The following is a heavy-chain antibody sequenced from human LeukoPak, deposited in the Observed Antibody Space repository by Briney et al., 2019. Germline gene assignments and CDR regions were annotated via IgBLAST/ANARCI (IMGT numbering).Heavy chain of an antibody. CDR3: AIAATGTRFDY. V-gene: IGHV1-46*01. Sequence: GASVKVSYKASGYTFTSYYIDWVRQAPGQGIEWVGIINPSVGSTTYTQNFEGRVTITRDTSTSTVYMELSRLKSEDMAVYYCAIAATGTRFDYWGQGTLVTVSS. CDR2: INPSVGST. D-gene: IGHD3-9*01. CDR1: GYTFTSYY. J-gene: IGHJ4*02.